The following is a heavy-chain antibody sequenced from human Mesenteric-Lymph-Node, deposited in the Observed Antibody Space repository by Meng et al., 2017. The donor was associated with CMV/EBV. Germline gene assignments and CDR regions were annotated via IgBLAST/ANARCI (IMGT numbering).Heavy chain of an antibody. J-gene: IGHJ3*01. CDR1: GFTFTGYY. CDR3: ATSQRQYDAFDV. D-gene: IGHD6-25*01. CDR2: INPNSGGT. V-gene: IGHV1-2*02. Sequence: ASVKVSCKASGFTFTGYYMHWVRQAPGQGLEWMGWINPNSGGTNFAQNFQGRVTMTRDTSISTAYMELSRLTSDDTGMYYRATSQRQYDAFDVWGQGTMVTVSS.